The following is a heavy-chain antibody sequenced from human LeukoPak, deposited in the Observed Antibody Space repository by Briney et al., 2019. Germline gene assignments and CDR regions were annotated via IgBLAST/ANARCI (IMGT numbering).Heavy chain of an antibody. CDR2: MNPNSGNT. J-gene: IGHJ3*02. D-gene: IGHD3-3*01. V-gene: IGHV1-8*03. CDR3: AREGESETPGYYDFWSGYYTGIHAFDI. CDR1: GYTFTSYD. Sequence: GASVKVSCKASGYTFTSYDINWVRQATGQGLEWMGWMNPNSGNTGYAQKFQGRVTITRNTSISTAYMELSSLRSEDTAVYYCAREGESETPGYYDFWSGYYTGIHAFDIWGQGTMVTVSS.